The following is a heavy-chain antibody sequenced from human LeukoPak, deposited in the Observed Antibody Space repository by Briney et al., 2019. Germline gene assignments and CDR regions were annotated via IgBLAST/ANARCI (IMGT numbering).Heavy chain of an antibody. J-gene: IGHJ6*02. CDR3: ARTSALYSYGFYYYYGMDV. CDR2: ISSSSSYI. Sequence: GGSLRLSCAASGFTFSSYSMNWVRQAPGKGLEWVSSISSSSSYIYYADSVKGRFTISRDNAKNSLYLQMNSLRAEDTAVYYCARTSALYSYGFYYYYGMDVWGQGTTVTVSS. CDR1: GFTFSSYS. D-gene: IGHD5-18*01. V-gene: IGHV3-21*01.